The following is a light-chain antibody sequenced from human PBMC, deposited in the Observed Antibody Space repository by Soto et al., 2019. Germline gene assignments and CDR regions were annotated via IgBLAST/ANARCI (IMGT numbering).Light chain of an antibody. V-gene: IGLV2-14*03. Sequence: QAVRKQPASVFGCPGQSIAISSTGNGNDVGGYTFVSWYQKNPDKIPKLVVFDVNRRPSGVSDRFSGSKSVHAASLTISRLQAEDEADYSCSSYTTSSTLVFGGGTQLPVL. J-gene: IGLJ2*01. CDR2: DVN. CDR1: GNDVGGYTF. CDR3: SSYTTSSTLV.